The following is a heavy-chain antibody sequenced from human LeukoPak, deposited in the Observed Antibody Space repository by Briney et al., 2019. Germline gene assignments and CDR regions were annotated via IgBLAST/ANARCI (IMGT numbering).Heavy chain of an antibody. J-gene: IGHJ5*02. CDR3: ARAGYGEKNWFDP. CDR2: INHSGST. V-gene: IGHV4-34*01. CDR1: GGSFSGYY. Sequence: PSETLSLTCAVYGGSFSGYYWSWIRQPPGKGLEWVGEINHSGSTNYNPSLKSRVTISVDTSKNQFSLKLSSVTAADTAVYYCARAGYGEKNWFDPWGQGTLVTVSS. D-gene: IGHD4-17*01.